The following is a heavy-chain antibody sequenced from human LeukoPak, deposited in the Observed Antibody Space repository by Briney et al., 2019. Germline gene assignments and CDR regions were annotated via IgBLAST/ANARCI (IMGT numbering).Heavy chain of an antibody. CDR2: IHTSGST. Sequence: KSSETLSLTCTVSGGSISNYHWSWIRQPAGKGLEWIGQIHTSGSTNYNPPLKGRVTMSIDTTEDQVSLTIRSVTAADTAFYYCARRDISSGWSFDSWGQGTLVTVSS. D-gene: IGHD6-19*01. CDR1: GGSISNYH. CDR3: ARRDISSGWSFDS. J-gene: IGHJ4*02. V-gene: IGHV4-4*07.